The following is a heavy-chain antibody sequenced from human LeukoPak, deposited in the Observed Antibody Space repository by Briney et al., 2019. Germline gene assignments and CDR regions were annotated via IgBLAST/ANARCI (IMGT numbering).Heavy chain of an antibody. Sequence: PSETLSLTCTVSGASIDSNYWSWIRRPPGRGLEWTGYTYKSESTNYNPSLKSRVTISVDTSKNQFSLRLTSVTAADTAVYYCARHHSTTHPGRYCFDPWGQGTLVTVSS. D-gene: IGHD2/OR15-2a*01. CDR3: ARHHSTTHPGRYCFDP. CDR1: GASIDSNY. J-gene: IGHJ5*02. V-gene: IGHV4-59*08. CDR2: TYKSEST.